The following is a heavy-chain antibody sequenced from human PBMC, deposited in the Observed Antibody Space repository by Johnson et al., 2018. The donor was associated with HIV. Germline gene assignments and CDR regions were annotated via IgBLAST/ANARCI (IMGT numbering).Heavy chain of an antibody. D-gene: IGHD5-18*01. V-gene: IGHV3-30-3*01. CDR3: AREVGIQLWSSDAFDI. CDR1: GFTLSSYA. Sequence: QVQLVESGGGVVQPGRSLRLSCAASGFTLSSYAMHWVRQAPGKGLEWAAVISYDGSNKYYADSVKGRFTISRDNSKNTLYLQMNSLRAEDTAVYYCAREVGIQLWSSDAFDIWGQGTMVTVSS. J-gene: IGHJ3*02. CDR2: ISYDGSNK.